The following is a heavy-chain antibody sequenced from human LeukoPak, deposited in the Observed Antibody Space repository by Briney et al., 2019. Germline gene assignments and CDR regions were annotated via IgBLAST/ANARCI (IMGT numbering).Heavy chain of an antibody. V-gene: IGHV3-11*01. CDR3: VRVGSVAGSDYLDY. J-gene: IGHJ4*02. CDR1: GFTFSDYY. CDR2: ISSSGSTI. Sequence: PGGSLRLSCAASGFTFSDYYMSWIRQAPGKGLEWVSYISSSGSTIYYEDSVKGRFTISRDNAKNSLYLQMNSLRAEDTAVYHCVRVGSVAGSDYLDYWGQGTLVTVSS. D-gene: IGHD6-19*01.